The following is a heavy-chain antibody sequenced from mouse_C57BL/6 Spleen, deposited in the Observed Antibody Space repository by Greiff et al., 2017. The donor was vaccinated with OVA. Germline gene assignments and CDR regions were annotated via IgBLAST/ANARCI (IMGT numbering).Heavy chain of an antibody. Sequence: QVQLQQPGAELVKPGASVKMSCKASGYTFTSYWITWVKQRPGQGLEWIGDIYPGSGSTNYNEKFKSTATLTVDTSSSTAYMQLSSLTSEDSAVYYCARRPTGTRYYAMDYWGQGTSVTVSS. D-gene: IGHD4-1*02. CDR2: IYPGSGST. CDR1: GYTFTSYW. V-gene: IGHV1-55*01. CDR3: ARRPTGTRYYAMDY. J-gene: IGHJ4*01.